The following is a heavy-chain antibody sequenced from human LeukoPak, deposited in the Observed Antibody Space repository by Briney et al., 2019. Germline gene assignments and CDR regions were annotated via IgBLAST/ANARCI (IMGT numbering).Heavy chain of an antibody. J-gene: IGHJ4*02. V-gene: IGHV1-2*02. Sequence: GASVKVSCKASGYTFTGYYMHWVRQAPGQGLEWMGWINPNSGGTNYAQKFQGRVTMTRDTSISTAYMELSRLRSDDTAVYYCARDPRYNGLGWDYWGQGTLVTVSS. CDR1: GYTFTGYY. CDR2: INPNSGGT. CDR3: ARDPRYNGLGWDY. D-gene: IGHD1-26*01.